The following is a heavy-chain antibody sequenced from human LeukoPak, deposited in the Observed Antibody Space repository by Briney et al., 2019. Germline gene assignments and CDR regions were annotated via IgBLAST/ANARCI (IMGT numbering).Heavy chain of an antibody. CDR2: LYSVGTI. Sequence: PGGSLRLSCAASGFTVSGSYMSWIRQAPGKGLEWVSILYSVGTIYYADSVKGRFTISRDNSKNTRYLQMNSLRVEDAAVYYCARLVVDSHAFDVWGQGTMVTVSS. CDR3: ARLVVDSHAFDV. V-gene: IGHV3-53*01. CDR1: GFTVSGSY. D-gene: IGHD6-19*01. J-gene: IGHJ3*01.